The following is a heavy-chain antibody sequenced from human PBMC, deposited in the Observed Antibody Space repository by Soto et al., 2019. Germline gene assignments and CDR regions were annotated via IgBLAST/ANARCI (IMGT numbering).Heavy chain of an antibody. CDR3: ARESRWSSLDY. J-gene: IGHJ4*02. V-gene: IGHV3-11*05. CDR1: GFTFSDYY. Sequence: QVRLVESGGGLVKPGGSLRLSCAASGFTFSDYYMSWIRQAPGKGLEWVSYISSSSSYTNYADSVKGRFTISRDNAKNSLYLQMNSLRAEDTAVYYCARESRWSSLDYWGQGTLVTVSS. D-gene: IGHD6-13*01. CDR2: ISSSSSYT.